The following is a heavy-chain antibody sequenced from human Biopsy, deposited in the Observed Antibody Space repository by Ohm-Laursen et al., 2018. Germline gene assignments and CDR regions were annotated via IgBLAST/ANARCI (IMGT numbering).Heavy chain of an antibody. D-gene: IGHD5-24*01. CDR3: ARDVEGFYSYAMDV. V-gene: IGHV3-11*01. Sequence: GSLRLSCAASGFTFSDYYMSWLRQAPGKGLERVSYITSGGSTTDYADSVKGRLTISRDNAKSSLFLQMNSLRAEDTAVYYCARDVEGFYSYAMDVWGQGTTVTVSS. J-gene: IGHJ6*02. CDR1: GFTFSDYY. CDR2: ITSGGSTT.